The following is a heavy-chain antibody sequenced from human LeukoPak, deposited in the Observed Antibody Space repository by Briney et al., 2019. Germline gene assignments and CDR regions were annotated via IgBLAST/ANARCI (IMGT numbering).Heavy chain of an antibody. V-gene: IGHV3-11*06. D-gene: IGHD5-18*01. Sequence: GGSLRLSCAASGFTFSDSYMSWTRQAPGKGLEWASYITSSSDYTNYVDSVKGRFTISRDNAKNSLYLQMNSLRAEDTAVYYCATDSGSSYGSSNYWGQGTLVTVSS. CDR1: GFTFSDSY. J-gene: IGHJ4*02. CDR2: ITSSSDYT. CDR3: ATDSGSSYGSSNY.